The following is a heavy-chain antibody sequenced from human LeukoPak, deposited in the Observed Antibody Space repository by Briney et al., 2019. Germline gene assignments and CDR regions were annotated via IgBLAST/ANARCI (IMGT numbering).Heavy chain of an antibody. CDR3: ARLMGYCSSTSCHPGWFDP. D-gene: IGHD2-2*01. CDR1: GYTFTGYY. J-gene: IGHJ5*02. CDR2: INPTGGGT. V-gene: IGHV1-2*02. Sequence: ASVKVSCKASGYTFTGYYMHWVRQAPGQGLEWMGWINPTGGGTNYAQKFQGRVTMTRDTSISTAYMELSRLRSDDTAVYYCARLMGYCSSTSCHPGWFDPWGQGTLVTVSS.